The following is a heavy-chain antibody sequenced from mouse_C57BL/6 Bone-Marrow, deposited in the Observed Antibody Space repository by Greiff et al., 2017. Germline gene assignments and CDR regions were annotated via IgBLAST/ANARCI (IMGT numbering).Heavy chain of an antibody. Sequence: QVQLQQSGAELAKPGASVKLSCKASGYTFTSYWMPWVKQRPGQGLEWIGYINPSSGYTKYNQKFKDKATLTADKSSSTAYMQLSSLTYEDSAVYYSAHTVVGDYYARDYWGQGTSVTVSS. D-gene: IGHD1-1*01. J-gene: IGHJ4*01. CDR3: AHTVVGDYYARDY. V-gene: IGHV1-7*01. CDR1: GYTFTSYW. CDR2: INPSSGYT.